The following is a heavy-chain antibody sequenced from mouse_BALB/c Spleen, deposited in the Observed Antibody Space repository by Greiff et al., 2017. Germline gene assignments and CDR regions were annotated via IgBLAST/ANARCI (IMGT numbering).Heavy chain of an antibody. V-gene: IGHV1-80*01. CDR1: GYAFSSYW. CDR2: IYPGDGDT. Sequence: QVQLQQSGAELVRPGSSVKISCKASGYAFSSYWMNWVKQRPGQGLEWIGQIYPGDGDTNYNGKFKGKATLTADKSSSTAYMQLSSLTSEDSAVYFCARGGATADWGQGTLVTVSA. CDR3: ARGGATAD. D-gene: IGHD3-1*01. J-gene: IGHJ3*01.